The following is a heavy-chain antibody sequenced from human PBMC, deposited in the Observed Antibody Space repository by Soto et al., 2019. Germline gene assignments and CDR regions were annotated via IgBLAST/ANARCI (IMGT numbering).Heavy chain of an antibody. CDR1: GYTFTSYA. J-gene: IGHJ4*02. Sequence: ASVKVSCKASGYTFTSYAMHWVRQAPGQRLEWMGWINAGNGNTKYSQKFQGRVTITRDTSASTAYMELNSLRAEDTAVYYCAKTIPWDSSSFDYWGQGTLVTVSS. D-gene: IGHD6-13*01. V-gene: IGHV1-3*01. CDR2: INAGNGNT. CDR3: AKTIPWDSSSFDY.